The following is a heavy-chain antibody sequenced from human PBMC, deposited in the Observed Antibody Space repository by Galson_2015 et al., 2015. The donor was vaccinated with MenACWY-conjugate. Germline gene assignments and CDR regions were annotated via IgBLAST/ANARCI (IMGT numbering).Heavy chain of an antibody. J-gene: IGHJ3*02. CDR3: AGQGPSGRAFDI. D-gene: IGHD3-10*01. CDR2: SGST. Sequence: SGSTNYNPSLKSRVTISVDTSKNQFSLTLSSVTAADTAVYYCAGQGPSGRAFDIWGQGTMVTVSS. V-gene: IGHV4-59*08.